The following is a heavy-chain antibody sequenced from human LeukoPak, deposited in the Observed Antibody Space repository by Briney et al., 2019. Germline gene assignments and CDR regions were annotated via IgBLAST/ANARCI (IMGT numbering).Heavy chain of an antibody. CDR2: ISGSGGST. D-gene: IGHD4-17*01. CDR3: ARDSGYGDYVHYFGY. CDR1: GFTFSSYG. Sequence: GGSLRLSCAASGFTFSSYGMSWVRQAPGKGLEWVSAISGSGGSTYYADSVKGRFTISRDNSKNTLYLQMNSLRAEDTAVYYCARDSGYGDYVHYFGYWGQGTLVTVSS. J-gene: IGHJ4*02. V-gene: IGHV3-23*01.